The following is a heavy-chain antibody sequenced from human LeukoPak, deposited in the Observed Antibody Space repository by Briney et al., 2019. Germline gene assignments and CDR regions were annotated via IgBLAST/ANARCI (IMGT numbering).Heavy chain of an antibody. CDR2: IYTSGST. D-gene: IGHD5-12*01. CDR3: PRDPCVYGCYGPGVYSDY. CDR1: GGSLSSFY. V-gene: IGHV4-4*07. J-gene: IGHJ4*02. Sequence: PSETLSLTCTVSGGSLSSFYWSWVRQPAGKGLEWIGRIYTSGSTNNNPSLKSRVTMSVETSKNQFTLKWSSVTAAETAVNYWPRDPCVYGCYGPGVYSDYWGQGSLVTVSS.